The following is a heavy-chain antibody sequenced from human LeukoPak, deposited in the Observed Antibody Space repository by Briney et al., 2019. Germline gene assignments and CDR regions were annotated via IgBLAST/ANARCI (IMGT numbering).Heavy chain of an antibody. V-gene: IGHV4-30-4*01. Sequence: SETLSLTCTVSGGSISSGDCYWSWIRQPPGKGLEWIGYIYYSGSTYYNPSLKSRVTISVDTSKNQFSLKLSSVTAADTAVYYCAAPGIAAAGPTFDYWGQGTLVTVSS. CDR1: GGSISSGDCY. CDR2: IYYSGST. CDR3: AAPGIAAAGPTFDY. J-gene: IGHJ4*02. D-gene: IGHD6-13*01.